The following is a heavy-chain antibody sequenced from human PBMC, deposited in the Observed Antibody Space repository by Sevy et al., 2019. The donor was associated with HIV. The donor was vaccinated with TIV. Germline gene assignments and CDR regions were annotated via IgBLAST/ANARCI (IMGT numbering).Heavy chain of an antibody. D-gene: IGHD5-12*01. CDR1: GGSVSSGSYY. CDR2: IYYSGST. J-gene: IGHJ4*02. Sequence: SETLSLTCTVSGGSVSSGSYYWSWIRQPPGKGLEWIGYIYYSGSTNHNPSLKRRVTISVDTSKNQFSLKLNSVTAAYTAEYYCARVRGGYSGFGGFDYWGQGTLVTVSS. CDR3: ARVRGGYSGFGGFDY. V-gene: IGHV4-61*01.